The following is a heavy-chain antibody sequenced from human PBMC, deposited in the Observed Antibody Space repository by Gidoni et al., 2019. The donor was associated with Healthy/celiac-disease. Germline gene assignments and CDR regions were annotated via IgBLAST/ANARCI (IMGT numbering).Heavy chain of an antibody. Sequence: QVQLVESGGGLVKPGGSLRPSCAASGLTFSDYYMSWIRQAPGKGLEWVSYISSSGSTIYYADSVKGRFTISRDNAKNSLYLQMNSLRAEDTAVYYCARVSEAGHIVGATVIDYWGQGTLVTVSS. CDR2: ISSSGSTI. CDR1: GLTFSDYY. D-gene: IGHD1-26*01. J-gene: IGHJ4*02. CDR3: ARVSEAGHIVGATVIDY. V-gene: IGHV3-11*01.